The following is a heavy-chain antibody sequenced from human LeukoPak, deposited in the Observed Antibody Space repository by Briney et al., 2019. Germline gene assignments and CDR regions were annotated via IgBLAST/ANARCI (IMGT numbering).Heavy chain of an antibody. Sequence: GASVKVSCKASGGTFSNYTISWVRQAPGQGLEGMGRIIPILGIANYAQKFQGRVTITADKSTSTAYMELSSLRSEDTAVYYCASEYCSGGSCYPVDYWGQGTLVTVSS. CDR3: ASEYCSGGSCYPVDY. CDR1: GGTFSNYT. V-gene: IGHV1-69*02. D-gene: IGHD2-15*01. J-gene: IGHJ4*02. CDR2: IIPILGIA.